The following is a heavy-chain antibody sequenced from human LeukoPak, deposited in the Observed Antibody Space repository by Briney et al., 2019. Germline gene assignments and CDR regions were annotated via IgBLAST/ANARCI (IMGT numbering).Heavy chain of an antibody. V-gene: IGHV1-18*01. CDR2: ISTYKGNT. CDR3: ARHYCSGGSCYGVFDY. D-gene: IGHD2-15*01. CDR1: GYSFTSYG. Sequence: ASVKVSCKASGYSFTSYGISWVRQAPGQGLEWMGWISTYKGNTNYAQKLQGRVTMTTDTSTSTAYMVLRSLRSDDTAVYYCARHYCSGGSCYGVFDYWGQGTLVTVSS. J-gene: IGHJ4*02.